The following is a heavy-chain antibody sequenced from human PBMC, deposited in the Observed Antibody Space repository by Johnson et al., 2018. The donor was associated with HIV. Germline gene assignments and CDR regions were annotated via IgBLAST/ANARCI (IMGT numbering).Heavy chain of an antibody. CDR2: ISGSGGST. CDR1: GFTFSSYA. CDR3: ATSLYYEDSSGFSFDAFDI. V-gene: IGHV3-23*04. Sequence: MLLVESGGGLVQPGGSLRLSCAASGFTFSSYAMSWVRQAPGKGLEWVSGISGSGGSTYYADSVKGRFTISRDNSKNTLYLQMNSLRAEDTAVYYCATSLYYEDSSGFSFDAFDIWGQGTLVTVSS. J-gene: IGHJ3*02. D-gene: IGHD3-22*01.